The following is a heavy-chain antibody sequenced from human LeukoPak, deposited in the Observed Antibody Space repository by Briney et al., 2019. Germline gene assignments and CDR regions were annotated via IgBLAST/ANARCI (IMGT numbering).Heavy chain of an antibody. CDR2: ISASGDVT. D-gene: IGHD1-1*01. J-gene: IGHJ3*02. CDR3: AKSLFTSATGTGRAFHI. V-gene: IGHV3-23*01. Sequence: GSLRLSCAASGFSFSAHPMGWVRQAPGKGLQWLSGISASGDVTFHADRVKGRFAISRDNSKNTLYLQMTGLRAGDTAEYYCAKSLFTSATGTGRAFHIWGQGTMVTVSS. CDR1: GFSFSAHP.